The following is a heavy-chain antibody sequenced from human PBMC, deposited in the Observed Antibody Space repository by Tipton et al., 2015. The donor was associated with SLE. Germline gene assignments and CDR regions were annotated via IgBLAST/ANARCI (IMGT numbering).Heavy chain of an antibody. CDR3: ATVDYFDSGDAFDF. Sequence: TLSLTCAVFGGSISRNNWWSWVRQPPGKGLEWIGEIDHSGSTNYNPSLKSRVTISVDKSKNQFSLKLDPVTAADTAVYYCATVDYFDSGDAFDFWGHGSMVTVSS. D-gene: IGHD3-22*01. CDR1: GGSISRNNW. J-gene: IGHJ3*01. V-gene: IGHV4-4*02. CDR2: IDHSGST.